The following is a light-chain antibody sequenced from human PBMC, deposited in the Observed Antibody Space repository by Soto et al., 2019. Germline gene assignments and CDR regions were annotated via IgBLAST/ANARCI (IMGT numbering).Light chain of an antibody. V-gene: IGKV3-20*01. CDR2: GAS. CDR1: QSVSSYS. J-gene: IGKJ4*01. Sequence: IVLPQSTRPRSLSPGERSTLSCRAIQSVSSYSLAWYQKKPGQAPRLLIYGASSRAAGIPDRFSGSGSGTDFTLTISRLEPEDFAVYYCQQYASALPLTFGGGTRVDIK. CDR3: QQYASALPLT.